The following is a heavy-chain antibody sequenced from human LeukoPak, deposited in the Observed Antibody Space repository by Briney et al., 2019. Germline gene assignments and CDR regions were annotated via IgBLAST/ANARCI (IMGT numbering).Heavy chain of an antibody. Sequence: GGSLRLSCVGAGFPFSDFHMSWIRQAPGKGLEWVSYITSGGGFKYYADSVKGRFSISRDDSKNSVFLQMNSLRAEDTAVYYCARDGEYWQLLDYWGQGTLVTVSS. J-gene: IGHJ4*02. CDR3: ARDGEYWQLLDY. CDR1: GFPFSDFH. CDR2: ITSGGGFK. V-gene: IGHV3-11*04. D-gene: IGHD2/OR15-2a*01.